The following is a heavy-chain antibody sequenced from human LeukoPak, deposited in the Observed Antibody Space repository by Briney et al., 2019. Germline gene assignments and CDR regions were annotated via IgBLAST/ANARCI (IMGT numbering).Heavy chain of an antibody. D-gene: IGHD2-2*03. CDR1: GYAFTSYY. CDR3: ARDGSCSSTSGYGLDY. J-gene: IGHJ4*02. CDR2: INPSGGSI. V-gene: IGHV1-46*01. Sequence: GSVMPSSTASGYAFTSYYMHWVRQAPGQGLEWMGIINPSGGSISYAQKFQGRVTMTRDTSTSTVYMELSSLRSEDTAVYYCARDGSCSSTSGYGLDYWGQGTMVTVSS.